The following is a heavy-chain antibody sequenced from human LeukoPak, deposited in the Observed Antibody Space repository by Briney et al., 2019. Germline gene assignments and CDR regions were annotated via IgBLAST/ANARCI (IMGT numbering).Heavy chain of an antibody. J-gene: IGHJ4*02. CDR1: GFTFKDYA. D-gene: IGHD3-16*02. CDR3: AKTLRWGDLSVYRPLDF. V-gene: IGHV3-43*02. Sequence: GGSLRLSCAASGFTFKDYAMHWVRQAPGKGLEWLSLITGDGGSTYYADSVEGRFTISRDNSKDSLYLQLNSLRSEDTALYYCAKTLRWGDLSVYRPLDFWGQGTLVTVSS. CDR2: ITGDGGST.